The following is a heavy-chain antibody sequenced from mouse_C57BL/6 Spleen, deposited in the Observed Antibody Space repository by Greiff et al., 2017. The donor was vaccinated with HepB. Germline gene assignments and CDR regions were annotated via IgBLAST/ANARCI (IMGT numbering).Heavy chain of an antibody. V-gene: IGHV1-81*01. J-gene: IGHJ4*01. D-gene: IGHD2-4*01. Sequence: VQLQQSGAELARPGASVKLSCKASGYTFTSYGISWVKQRTGQGLEWIGEIYPRSGNTYYNEKFKGKATLTADKSSSTAYMELRSLTSEDSAVYFCARLSIYYDYLYAMDCWGQGTSVTVSS. CDR2: IYPRSGNT. CDR3: ARLSIYYDYLYAMDC. CDR1: GYTFTSYG.